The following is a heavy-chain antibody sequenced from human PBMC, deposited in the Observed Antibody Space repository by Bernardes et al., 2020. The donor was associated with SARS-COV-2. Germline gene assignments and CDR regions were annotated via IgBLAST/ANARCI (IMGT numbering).Heavy chain of an antibody. D-gene: IGHD3-3*01. Sequence: SETLSLTCAVSGDSIGSVNWWSWVRQSAGKGQEWIWEIYHSGTTHYNPSLKSRVIISIDQSKNQFSLTLNSVTAADTAVYYCARVGVIRAAANFDYWGQGALVTVSS. CDR2: IYHSGTT. V-gene: IGHV4-4*02. CDR1: GDSIGSVNW. CDR3: ARVGVIRAAANFDY. J-gene: IGHJ4*02.